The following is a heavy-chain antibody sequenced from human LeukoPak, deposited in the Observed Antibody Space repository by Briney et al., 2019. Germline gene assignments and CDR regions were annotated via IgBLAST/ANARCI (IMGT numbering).Heavy chain of an antibody. V-gene: IGHV3-48*03. CDR1: GFTFSSYE. D-gene: IGHD7-27*01. Sequence: GGSLRLSCAASGFTFSSYEMNWVRQAPGKGLEWVSYLSSSGSTIYYAASVKGRFTISRDNAKNSLYLQMNSLRAEDTAVYYCARGTQLGIFGDWGQGTLVTVSS. CDR3: ARGTQLGIFGD. CDR2: LSSSGSTI. J-gene: IGHJ4*02.